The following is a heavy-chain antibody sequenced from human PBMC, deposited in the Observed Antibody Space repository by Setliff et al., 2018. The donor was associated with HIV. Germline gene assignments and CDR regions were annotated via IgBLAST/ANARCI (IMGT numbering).Heavy chain of an antibody. CDR2: ISPNNGEK. Sequence: ASVKVSCKASGYTFIDYFMHWVRQAPGQGLEWMGWISPNNGEKNIPQRFRGRVTMTRDTSINTAYMELSGLRSDDTAVYYCARQLSNSLESWGQGTPVTVSS. V-gene: IGHV1-2*02. CDR1: GYTFIDYF. D-gene: IGHD1-1*01. CDR3: ARQLSNSLES. J-gene: IGHJ4*02.